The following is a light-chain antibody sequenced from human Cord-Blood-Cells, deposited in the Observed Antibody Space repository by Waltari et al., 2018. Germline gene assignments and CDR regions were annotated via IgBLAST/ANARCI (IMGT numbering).Light chain of an antibody. CDR3: SSYTSSSTWV. V-gene: IGLV2-14*01. CDR2: DVS. J-gene: IGLJ3*02. Sequence: SALTQPASVSGSPGQSITISCTGTSSVVGGYNYVSWYQQHPGKAPKLMIYDVSKRPSGVSNRFSGSKSGNTASLTISGLQAEDEADYYCSSYTSSSTWVFGGGTKLTVL. CDR1: SSVVGGYNY.